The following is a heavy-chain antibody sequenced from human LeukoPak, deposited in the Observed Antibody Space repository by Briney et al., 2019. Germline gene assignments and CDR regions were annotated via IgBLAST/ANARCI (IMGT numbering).Heavy chain of an antibody. J-gene: IGHJ4*02. CDR3: ARGGGAFCGDDCYRNFDY. D-gene: IGHD2-21*02. Sequence: GGSLRLSCAASGFTVSSNYMSWGRQAPGEGLEWGSVVYSDGSTYYADSVKGRFIISRDTSKNTLYLQMNSLRDEDTAVYYCARGGGAFCGDDCYRNFDYWGQGTLVTVSS. CDR1: GFTVSSNY. CDR2: VYSDGST. V-gene: IGHV3-66*02.